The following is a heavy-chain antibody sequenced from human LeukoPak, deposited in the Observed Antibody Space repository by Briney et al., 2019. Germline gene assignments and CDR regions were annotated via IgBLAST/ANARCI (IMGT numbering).Heavy chain of an antibody. CDR1: GGTFSSYA. V-gene: IGHV1-69*05. Sequence: SVKVSCKASGGTFSSYAISWVRQAPGQGLEWMGGIIPIFGTANYAQKFQGRVTITTDGSTSTAYMELSSLRSEDTAVYYCATRGYSYGYGWFDPWGQGTLVTVSS. CDR2: IIPIFGTA. J-gene: IGHJ5*02. D-gene: IGHD5-18*01. CDR3: ATRGYSYGYGWFDP.